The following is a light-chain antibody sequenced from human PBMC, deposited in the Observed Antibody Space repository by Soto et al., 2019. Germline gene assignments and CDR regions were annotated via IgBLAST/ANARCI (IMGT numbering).Light chain of an antibody. CDR2: TTN. J-gene: IGLJ1*01. V-gene: IGLV1-44*01. Sequence: QSALTQPPSASGTPGQRATISCCGSNSNIGSDIVNCYQLLPGAAPEVLINTTNQRPSGVPERFSGSKSGTSASLAISGLQSEDEGDYYCQSYDSTLSARYVFGTGTKVTVL. CDR1: NSNIGSDI. CDR3: QSYDSTLSARYV.